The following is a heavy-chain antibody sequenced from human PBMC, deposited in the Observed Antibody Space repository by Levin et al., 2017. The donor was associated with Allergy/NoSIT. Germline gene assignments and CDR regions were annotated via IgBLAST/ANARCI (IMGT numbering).Heavy chain of an antibody. Sequence: GESLKISCAASGFTFSSNVMSWVRQAPGKGLEWVSAISGRDGSTYYEDSVKGRFTISRDNSKNTLYLQMTSLRAEDTAVYYCAKGRGYWDYWGQGTLVTVSS. CDR3: AKGRGYWDY. D-gene: IGHD2-15*01. V-gene: IGHV3-23*01. CDR1: GFTFSSNV. CDR2: ISGRDGST. J-gene: IGHJ4*02.